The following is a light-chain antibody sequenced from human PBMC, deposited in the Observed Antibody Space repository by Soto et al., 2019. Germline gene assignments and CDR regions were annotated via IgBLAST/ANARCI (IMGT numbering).Light chain of an antibody. V-gene: IGKV1D-12*01. CDR2: AAS. Sequence: DIQMTQSPSSVSASVGDRVTITCRASQGISGWLAWYQQKPGKAPKLLIYAASNLQSGIPSRFSGSGSGTDYTLIIRGLQPEDCAPYYCEQANYFPPAFGPGTKVDI. CDR1: QGISGW. CDR3: EQANYFPPA. J-gene: IGKJ3*01.